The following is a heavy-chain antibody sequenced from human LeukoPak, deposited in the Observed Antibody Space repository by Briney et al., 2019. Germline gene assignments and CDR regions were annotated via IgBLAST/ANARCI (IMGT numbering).Heavy chain of an antibody. CDR3: AREGLDDYAGYYYYYGMDV. CDR1: GFTFSDYY. V-gene: IGHV3-11*01. D-gene: IGHD4-17*01. Sequence: PGGSLRLSCAASGFTFSDYYMSWIRQAPGKGLEWVSYISSSGSTIYYADSVKGRFTISRDNAKNSLYLQTNSLRAEDTAVYYCAREGLDDYAGYYYYYGMDVWGQGATVTVSS. J-gene: IGHJ6*02. CDR2: ISSSGSTI.